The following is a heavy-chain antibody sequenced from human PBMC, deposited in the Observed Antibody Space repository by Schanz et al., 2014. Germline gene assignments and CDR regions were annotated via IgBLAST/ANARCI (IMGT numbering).Heavy chain of an antibody. CDR2: ISAYNGHT. J-gene: IGHJ4*02. CDR3: ARGRGFYDY. CDR1: GYTFISYG. D-gene: IGHD3-10*01. V-gene: IGHV1-18*01. Sequence: QVQLIQSGAEVKKPGASVKVSCKASGYTFISYGIKWVRQAPGQGLEWMGWISAYNGHTDYAQKLQGRVTMTTDTSTSTAYMELSSLTSEDTAVHYCARGRGFYDYWGQGTLVTVSS.